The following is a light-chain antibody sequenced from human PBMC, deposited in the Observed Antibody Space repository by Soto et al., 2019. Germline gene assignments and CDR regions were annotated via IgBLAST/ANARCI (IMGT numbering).Light chain of an antibody. CDR2: TNN. CDR3: AALDDSLNGLV. Sequence: QSVLTQPPSASGTPGQRVTISCSGISSNIGNNAVNWYQQLPGTAPKLLIYTNNQRPSGVPDRFSGSKSGTSGSLAISGRQSEDEADYYCAALDDSLNGLVFGGGTKLPVL. CDR1: SSNIGNNA. J-gene: IGLJ2*01. V-gene: IGLV1-44*01.